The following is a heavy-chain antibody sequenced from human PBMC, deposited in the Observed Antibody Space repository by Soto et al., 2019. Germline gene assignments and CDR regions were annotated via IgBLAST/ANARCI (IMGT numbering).Heavy chain of an antibody. CDR2: INHSGST. J-gene: IGHJ5*02. CDR3: ARKRTYYYDSSGYYDWFDP. D-gene: IGHD3-22*01. Sequence: SETLSLTCAVYGGSFSGYYWSWIRQPPGKGLEWIGEINHSGSTNYNPSLKSRVTISVDTSKNQFSLKLSSETAADTAVYYCARKRTYYYDSSGYYDWFDPWGQGTLVTVSS. V-gene: IGHV4-34*01. CDR1: GGSFSGYY.